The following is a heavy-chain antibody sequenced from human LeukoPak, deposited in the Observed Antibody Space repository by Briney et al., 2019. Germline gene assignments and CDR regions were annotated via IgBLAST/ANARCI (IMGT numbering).Heavy chain of an antibody. V-gene: IGHV3-11*04. J-gene: IGHJ5*02. CDR1: GFRFSDYY. D-gene: IGHD1-7*01. Sequence: GGSLRLSCAASGFRFSDYYMSWIRQVPGRGLEWPSYISGNTPTIYYADSVKGRFTISRDNDKNSLYLHMNSLRAEDTAVYYCARDHNNWNYGVIDLWRQGTLVSVSS. CDR3: ARDHNNWNYGVIDL. CDR2: ISGNTPTI.